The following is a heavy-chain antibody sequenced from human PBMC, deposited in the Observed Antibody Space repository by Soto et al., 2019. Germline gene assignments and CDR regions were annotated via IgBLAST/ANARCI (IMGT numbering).Heavy chain of an antibody. CDR2: INPNSGET. J-gene: IGHJ5*02. Sequence: ASVKVPCKASGYTFTGYYMHWVRQAPGQGLEWMGWINPNSGETIYAQKFQGRVTMTEDTSTDTAYMELSSLRSEDTAVYDWATSRPKWELRNWFDPWGQGTLVTGSS. CDR1: GYTFTGYY. D-gene: IGHD1-26*01. V-gene: IGHV1-2*02. CDR3: ATSRPKWELRNWFDP.